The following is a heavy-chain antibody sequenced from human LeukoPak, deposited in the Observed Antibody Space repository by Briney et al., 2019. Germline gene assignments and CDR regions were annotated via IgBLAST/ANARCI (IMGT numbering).Heavy chain of an antibody. CDR2: IIPIFGTA. CDR1: GGTFSSYA. V-gene: IGHV1-69*13. D-gene: IGHD3-3*01. Sequence: GASVKVSCKAPGGTFSSYAISWVRQAPGQGLEWMGGIIPIFGTANYAQKFQGRVTITADESTSTAYMELSSLRSEDTAVYYCATVKELRFLEWLPTNWGQGTLVTVSS. J-gene: IGHJ4*02. CDR3: ATVKELRFLEWLPTN.